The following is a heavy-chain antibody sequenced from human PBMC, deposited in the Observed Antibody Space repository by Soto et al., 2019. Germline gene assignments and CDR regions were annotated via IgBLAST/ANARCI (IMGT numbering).Heavy chain of an antibody. CDR3: ARGGSSNYDILTGNPPFDY. V-gene: IGHV4-31*03. D-gene: IGHD3-9*01. J-gene: IGHJ4*02. Sequence: QVQLQESGPGLVKPSQTLSLTCTVSGGSISSGGYYWSWIRQHPGKGLEWIGYIYDSGSTYYNPSLKSRVTISVATSKHQFSLKLSSVTAADTAVYYCARGGSSNYDILTGNPPFDYWGQGTLGTVSS. CDR1: GGSISSGGYY. CDR2: IYDSGST.